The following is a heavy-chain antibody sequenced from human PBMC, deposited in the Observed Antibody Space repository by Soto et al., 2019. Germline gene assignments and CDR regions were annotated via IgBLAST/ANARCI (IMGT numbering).Heavy chain of an antibody. V-gene: IGHV4-34*01. D-gene: IGHD1-1*01. CDR1: GGSFSGYY. Sequence: SETLSLTCAVYGGSFSGYYWSWIRQPPGKGLEWIGEINHSGSANYNPSLKSRVTISVDTSKNQFSLKLSSVTAADTAVYYCARDPGTPEPAERKSRWFDPWGQGTLVTVSS. CDR2: INHSGSA. J-gene: IGHJ5*02. CDR3: ARDPGTPEPAERKSRWFDP.